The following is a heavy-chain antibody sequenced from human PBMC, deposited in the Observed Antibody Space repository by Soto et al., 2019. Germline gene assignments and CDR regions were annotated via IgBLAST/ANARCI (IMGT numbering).Heavy chain of an antibody. CDR3: AKGQGSSGWYFY. CDR2: ISGSGGST. CDR1: GFTFSSYA. Sequence: PGGSLRLSCAASGFTFSSYAMSWVRKAPGKGLEWVSAISGSGGSTYYADSVKGRFTISRDNSKNTLYLQMNSLRAEDTAVYYCAKGQGSSGWYFYWGQGTLVTVSS. V-gene: IGHV3-23*01. J-gene: IGHJ4*02. D-gene: IGHD6-19*01.